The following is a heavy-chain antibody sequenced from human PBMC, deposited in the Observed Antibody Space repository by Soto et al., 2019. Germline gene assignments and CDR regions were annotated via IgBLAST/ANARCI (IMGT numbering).Heavy chain of an antibody. D-gene: IGHD2-15*01. CDR3: ALQILRYCSGGSCYTY. CDR2: IYWDDDK. Sequence: QITLKESGPPLVKPTQTLTLTCTFSGFSLSTSGVGVGWIRQPPGKALEWLALIYWDDDKRYSPSLKSRLTSTKDTSKNQVVLTMTNMDPVDTATYYCALQILRYCSGGSCYTYWGQGTLVTVSS. J-gene: IGHJ4*02. V-gene: IGHV2-5*02. CDR1: GFSLSTSGVG.